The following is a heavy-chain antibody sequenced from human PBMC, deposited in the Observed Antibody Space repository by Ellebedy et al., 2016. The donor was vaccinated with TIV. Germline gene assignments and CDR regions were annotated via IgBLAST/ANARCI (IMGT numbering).Heavy chain of an antibody. Sequence: AASVKVSCKASGYTLTSYGISWVRQAPGQGLEWMGWISAYNGNTNYAQKLQGRVTMTTDTSTSTAYMEVRSLRSDDTAVYYCARTNYDRAFDYWGQGTLVTVSS. V-gene: IGHV1-18*04. J-gene: IGHJ4*02. CDR2: ISAYNGNT. CDR3: ARTNYDRAFDY. D-gene: IGHD3-22*01. CDR1: GYTLTSYG.